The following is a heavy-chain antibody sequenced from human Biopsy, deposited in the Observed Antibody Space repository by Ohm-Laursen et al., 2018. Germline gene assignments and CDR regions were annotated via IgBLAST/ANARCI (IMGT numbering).Heavy chain of an antibody. CDR3: ARDRGYYSDRTVPGYFDL. Sequence: SETLSLTWPVSGDSISSYYWSWIRQPPGKGLQWIGYVYYTGSTDYNPSLRSRVTISVDTSKNHFSLRLRSVTPADTAIYYCARDRGYYSDRTVPGYFDLWGRGTLVTVSS. J-gene: IGHJ2*01. CDR2: VYYTGST. CDR1: GDSISSYY. V-gene: IGHV4-59*01. D-gene: IGHD3-22*01.